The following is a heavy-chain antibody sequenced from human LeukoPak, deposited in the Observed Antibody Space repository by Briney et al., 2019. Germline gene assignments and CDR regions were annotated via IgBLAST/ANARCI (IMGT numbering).Heavy chain of an antibody. J-gene: IGHJ4*02. CDR3: ARSRAWPDY. CDR1: GFTFSTYW. Sequence: GGSLRLSCVASGFTFSTYWMHWVRHAPGKGLVWVSRINTDGSTTNYADSVKGRFTISRDNAKNTLYLQMNSLRAEDTAVYYCARSRAWPDYWGQGTLVTVSS. V-gene: IGHV3-74*01. CDR2: INTDGSTT.